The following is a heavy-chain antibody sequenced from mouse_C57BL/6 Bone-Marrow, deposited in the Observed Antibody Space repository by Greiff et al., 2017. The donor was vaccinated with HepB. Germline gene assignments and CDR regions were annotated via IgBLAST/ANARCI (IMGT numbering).Heavy chain of an antibody. CDR2: IKPNNGGT. CDR1: GYTFTDYN. D-gene: IGHD2-2*01. J-gene: IGHJ2*01. V-gene: IGHV1-18*01. CDR3: ARSGAMVTNYFDY. Sequence: VQLQQSGPELVKPGASVKIPCKASGYTFTDYNMDWVKQSHGKSLEWIGDIKPNNGGTIYNQKFKGKATLTVDKSSSTAYMELRSLTSEDTAVYYCARSGAMVTNYFDYWGQGTTLTVSS.